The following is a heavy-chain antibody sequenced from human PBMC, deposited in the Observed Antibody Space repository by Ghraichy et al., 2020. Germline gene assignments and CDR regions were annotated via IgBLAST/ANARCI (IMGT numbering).Heavy chain of an antibody. V-gene: IGHV3-33*01. Sequence: GGSLRLSCAASGFTFSSYGMHWVRQAPGKGLEWVAVIWYDGSNKYYADSVKGRFTISRDNSKNTLYLQMNSLRAEDTAVYYCARAHSSGWYYYYYGMDVWGQGTTVTVSS. D-gene: IGHD6-19*01. CDR2: IWYDGSNK. CDR3: ARAHSSGWYYYYYGMDV. CDR1: GFTFSSYG. J-gene: IGHJ6*02.